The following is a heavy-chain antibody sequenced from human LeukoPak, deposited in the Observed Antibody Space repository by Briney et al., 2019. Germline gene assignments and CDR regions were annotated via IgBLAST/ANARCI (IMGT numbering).Heavy chain of an antibody. D-gene: IGHD2-21*02. J-gene: IGHJ4*02. CDR2: IRGKAYGGTT. Sequence: GRSLRLSCTASGFTFGDYAMSWVRQAPGKGLEWVGLIRGKAYGGTTEYAASVRGRFTISRDDSKSIAYLQMNSLKPEDTAVYYCTKAYCGGNCWGDHWGQGTPVTVSS. CDR1: GFTFGDYA. CDR3: TKAYCGGNCWGDH. V-gene: IGHV3-49*04.